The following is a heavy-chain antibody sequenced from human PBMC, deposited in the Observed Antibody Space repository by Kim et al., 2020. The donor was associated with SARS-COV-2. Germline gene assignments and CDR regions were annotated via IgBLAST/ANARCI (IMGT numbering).Heavy chain of an antibody. CDR1: GGTFSSYA. J-gene: IGHJ6*02. CDR3: ARHPIAAAGTFYYGMDV. V-gene: IGHV1-69*13. CDR2: IIPIFGTA. Sequence: SVKVSCKASGGTFSSYAISWVRQAPGQGLEWMGGIIPIFGTANYAQKFQGRVTITADESTSTAYMELSSLRSEDTAGYYCARHPIAAAGTFYYGMDVWGQGTTVTVSS. D-gene: IGHD6-13*01.